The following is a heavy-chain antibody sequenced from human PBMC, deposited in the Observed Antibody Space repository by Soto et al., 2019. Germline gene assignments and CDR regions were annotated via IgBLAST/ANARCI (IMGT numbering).Heavy chain of an antibody. D-gene: IGHD6-13*01. CDR1: GYSISSGYY. CDR3: ARLAPIAAADGMDV. CDR2: IYHSGST. Sequence: SETLSLNCAVSGYSISSGYYGGWIRQSPGKGLEWIGSIYHSGSTYYNPSLKSRVIISVDTSKNQFSLKLSSVTAADTAVYYCARLAPIAAADGMDVWGQGTTVTVS. J-gene: IGHJ6*02. V-gene: IGHV4-38-2*01.